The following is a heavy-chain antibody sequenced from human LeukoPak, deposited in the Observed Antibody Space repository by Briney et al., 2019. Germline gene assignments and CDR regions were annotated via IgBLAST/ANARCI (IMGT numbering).Heavy chain of an antibody. CDR1: GFPFSTYS. CDR2: ISSSSGTI. D-gene: IGHD3-16*01. CDR3: ARDTTAIWGLYYFDY. V-gene: IGHV3-48*01. J-gene: IGHJ4*01. Sequence: GGSLRLSCAASGFPFSTYSMNWVRQAPGGGLEWVSYISSSSGTIYYADSVKGRFTVSRDNARNSLYLQMNSLRVEDTAVYYCARDTTAIWGLYYFDYWGHGSLVTVSS.